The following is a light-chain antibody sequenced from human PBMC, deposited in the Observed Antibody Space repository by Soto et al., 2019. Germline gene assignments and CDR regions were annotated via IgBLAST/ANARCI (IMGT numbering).Light chain of an antibody. J-gene: IGKJ4*01. CDR1: QRVSSN. CDR3: QQRSNWLT. Sequence: EIVMTQSPATLSVSPGERATLSCRASQRVSSNLAWYQQKPGQAPRLLIYGASTRATGIPARFSGSGSGTEFTLTISSLQSEDFAVYYCQQRSNWLTFGGGTKVEIK. V-gene: IGKV3-15*01. CDR2: GAS.